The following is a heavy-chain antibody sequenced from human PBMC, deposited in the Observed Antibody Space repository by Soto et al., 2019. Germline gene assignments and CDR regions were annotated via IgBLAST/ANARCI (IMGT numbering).Heavy chain of an antibody. Sequence: QVQLVQSGSEVKEPGASVKVSCKTSGYTFTKYGINWVRQAPGQGVEWMGWISTYNCNTKYAPQLQGRDTMTTDTSTNPAYIALSGLRSDVTAVNYCARVPTPTDGDSDKNNWSDPSGQGTLVTDST. J-gene: IGHJ5*02. D-gene: IGHD2-15*01. CDR1: GYTFTKYG. V-gene: IGHV1-18*01. CDR2: ISTYNCNT. CDR3: ARVPTPTDGDSDKNNWSDP.